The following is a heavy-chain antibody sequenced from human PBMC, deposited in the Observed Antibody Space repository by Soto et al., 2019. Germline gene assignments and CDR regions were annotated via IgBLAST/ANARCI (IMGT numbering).Heavy chain of an antibody. CDR3: SKWDGYGDQ. J-gene: IGHJ5*02. Sequence: EVQLLESGGGLVQPGGSLRLSCAASGFTFSTNSMTWVRQAPGKGLEWVCGISGGGDSTHYADSVKGRFTISRDNSKNMVYLQTSSLTADGTAVYFCSKWDGYGDQWGQRTLVHVSS. V-gene: IGHV3-23*01. CDR2: ISGGGDST. CDR1: GFTFSTNS. D-gene: IGHD5-12*01.